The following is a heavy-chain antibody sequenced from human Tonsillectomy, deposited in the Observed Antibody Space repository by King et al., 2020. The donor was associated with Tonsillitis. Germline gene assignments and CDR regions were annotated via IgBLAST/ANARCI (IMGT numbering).Heavy chain of an antibody. V-gene: IGHV3-53*01. Sequence: VQLVESGGGLIQPGGSLRLSCAASGFTVSSNYMSWVRQAPGKGLAWVSVIYSGGSTHYADSVKGRFTIPRDNSKKTLYLQMNSLRAEDTAVFYCARDVAAAGFLWDWGQGTLVTVSS. CDR2: IYSGGST. J-gene: IGHJ4*02. CDR3: ARDVAAAGFLWD. CDR1: GFTVSSNY. D-gene: IGHD6-13*01.